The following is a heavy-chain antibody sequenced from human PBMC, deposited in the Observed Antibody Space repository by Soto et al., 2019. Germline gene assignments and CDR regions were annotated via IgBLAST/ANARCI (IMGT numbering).Heavy chain of an antibody. CDR1: GFTVSSSY. V-gene: IGHV3-53*05. CDR3: ARGLYGGPEH. CDR2: LYTGTDT. D-gene: IGHD4-17*01. J-gene: IGHJ4*02. Sequence: PAGSLRLSCAASGFTVSSSYLTWVRQAPGKGLEWVAILYTGTDTVYADSVKGRFTISRDNSKNTLYLEMNRLRAEDTAVYSCARGLYGGPEHWGQGALVTVSS.